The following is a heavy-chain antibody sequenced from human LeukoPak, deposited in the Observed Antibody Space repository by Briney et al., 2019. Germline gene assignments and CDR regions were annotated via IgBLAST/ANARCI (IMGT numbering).Heavy chain of an antibody. Sequence: ASVKVSCKASGGTFSSYAISWVRQAPGQGLEWMGGIIPIFGTANYAQKFQGRVTITADESTSTAYMELSSLRSEDTAVYYCARASSGWYYFDYWGQGTLVTVSS. CDR3: ARASSGWYYFDY. CDR2: IIPIFGTA. V-gene: IGHV1-69*13. D-gene: IGHD6-19*01. CDR1: GGTFSSYA. J-gene: IGHJ4*02.